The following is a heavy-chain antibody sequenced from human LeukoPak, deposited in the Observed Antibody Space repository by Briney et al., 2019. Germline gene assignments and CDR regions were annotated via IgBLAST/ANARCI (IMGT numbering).Heavy chain of an antibody. V-gene: IGHV4-61*01. D-gene: IGHD3-9*01. J-gene: IGHJ4*02. Sequence: SETLSLTCTVSGGSVSSGSYYWRWIRQPPGKGLEWIGYIYYSGSTNYNPSLKSRVTISVDTSKDQFSLKLSSVTAADTAVYYCAREASGILTGYFDYWGQGTLVTVSS. CDR2: IYYSGST. CDR1: GGSVSSGSYY. CDR3: AREASGILTGYFDY.